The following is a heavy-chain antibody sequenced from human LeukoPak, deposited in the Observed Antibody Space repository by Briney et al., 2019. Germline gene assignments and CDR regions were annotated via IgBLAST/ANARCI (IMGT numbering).Heavy chain of an antibody. CDR2: IKQDGSVK. D-gene: IGHD3-22*01. J-gene: IGHJ4*02. Sequence: PGGSLRLSCAASGFTFSSYWMSWVRQAPGKGLEWVANIKQDGSVKYYLDSVKGRFTISRDNAKNSLYLQMNSLRAEDTALYYCAKDIGFDYYDSSGYALGYFDYWGQGTLVTVSS. V-gene: IGHV3-7*03. CDR1: GFTFSSYW. CDR3: AKDIGFDYYDSSGYALGYFDY.